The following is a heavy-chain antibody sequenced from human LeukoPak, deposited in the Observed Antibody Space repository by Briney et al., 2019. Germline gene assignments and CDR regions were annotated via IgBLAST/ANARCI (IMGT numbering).Heavy chain of an antibody. CDR3: ARDLEGYHYGSGNYPQ. J-gene: IGHJ4*02. Sequence: GASVKVSCKASGYFFTDYYMHWVRQAPGQGLEWMGWINPNTGGTNYAQKFQGRVTMTRDTSVSTAFMELSRLRSDDTAVYYCARDLEGYHYGSGNYPQWGQGTLITVSS. D-gene: IGHD3-10*01. CDR2: INPNTGGT. V-gene: IGHV1-2*02. CDR1: GYFFTDYY.